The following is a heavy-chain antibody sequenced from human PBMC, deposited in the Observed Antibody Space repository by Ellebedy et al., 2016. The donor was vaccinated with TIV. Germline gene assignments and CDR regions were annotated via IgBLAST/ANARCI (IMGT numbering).Heavy chain of an antibody. CDR3: ARDRDFSSGTGDY. V-gene: IGHV3-11*05. Sequence: GESLKISXAASGFTFSDYYMSWIRQAPGKGLEWVSYISSSSSYTNYADSVKGRFTISRDNAKNSLYLQMNSLRAEDTAVYYCARDRDFSSGTGDYWGQGTLVTVSS. D-gene: IGHD6-19*01. CDR1: GFTFSDYY. J-gene: IGHJ4*02. CDR2: ISSSSSYT.